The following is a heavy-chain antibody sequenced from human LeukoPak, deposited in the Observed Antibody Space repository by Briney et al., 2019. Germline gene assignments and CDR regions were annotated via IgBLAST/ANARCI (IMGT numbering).Heavy chain of an antibody. D-gene: IGHD6-13*01. CDR1: GGSISSYY. CDR2: IYYSGST. Sequence: PSETLSLTCTVSGGSISSYYWSWIRQPPGKGLEWIGYIYYSGSTNYNPSLKSRVTIPVDTSKNQFSLKLSSVTAADTAVYYCARQGQQLPNWFDPWGQGTLVTVSS. V-gene: IGHV4-59*08. CDR3: ARQGQQLPNWFDP. J-gene: IGHJ5*02.